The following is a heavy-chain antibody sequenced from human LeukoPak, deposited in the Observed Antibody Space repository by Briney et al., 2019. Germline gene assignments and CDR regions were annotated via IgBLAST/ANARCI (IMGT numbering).Heavy chain of an antibody. V-gene: IGHV4-39*01. D-gene: IGHD3-10*01. J-gene: IGHJ6*03. Sequence: SETLSLTCTVSGASISSSSDYWGWIRQPPGKGLEWIGSIDYSGSTFYNPPLKSRVTIFVDTSKNQFSLKLSSVTAADTAMYYCARRRRAMVRGLSGYYYYYMDVWGKGTTVTVSS. CDR1: GASISSSSDY. CDR2: IDYSGST. CDR3: ARRRRAMVRGLSGYYYYYMDV.